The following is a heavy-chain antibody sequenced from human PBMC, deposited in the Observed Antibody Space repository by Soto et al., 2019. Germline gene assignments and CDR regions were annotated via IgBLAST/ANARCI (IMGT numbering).Heavy chain of an antibody. D-gene: IGHD1-1*01. V-gene: IGHV1-8*01. CDR1: GYTFTSYD. Sequence: GASVKVSCKASGYTFTSYDINWVRQATGQGLEWMGWMNPNSGNTGYAQKFQGRVTMTRNTSISTAYMELSSLRSEDTAVYYCARAPNWNPKRHPGYRLDYWGQGTLVTVSS. CDR2: MNPNSGNT. CDR3: ARAPNWNPKRHPGYRLDY. J-gene: IGHJ4*02.